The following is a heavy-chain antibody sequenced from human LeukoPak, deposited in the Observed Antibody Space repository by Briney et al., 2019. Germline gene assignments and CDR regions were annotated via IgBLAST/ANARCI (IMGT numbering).Heavy chain of an antibody. Sequence: GGSLRLSCAASGFTFGSYAMHWVRQAPGKGLEYVSAISSDGGSTLYADSVKGRFIISRDNSKNTLYLQMGSLRAEDMAVYYCARGGTTVTSGLGYWGQGTLVTVSS. J-gene: IGHJ4*02. CDR1: GFTFGSYA. CDR2: ISSDGGST. CDR3: ARGGTTVTSGLGY. V-gene: IGHV3-64*02. D-gene: IGHD4-17*01.